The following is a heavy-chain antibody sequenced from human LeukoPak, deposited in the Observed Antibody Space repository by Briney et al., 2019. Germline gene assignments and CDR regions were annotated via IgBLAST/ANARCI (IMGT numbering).Heavy chain of an antibody. D-gene: IGHD3-10*01. CDR1: GFTFSSYG. Sequence: GGSLRLSCAASGFTFSSYGMHWVRQAPGKGLEWVAFIRYDGSNKYYADSVKGRFTISRDNSKNTLYLQMNSLRAEDTAVYYCAKAEKSGSYDWDAFDIWGQGTMVTVSS. V-gene: IGHV3-30*02. CDR3: AKAEKSGSYDWDAFDI. J-gene: IGHJ3*02. CDR2: IRYDGSNK.